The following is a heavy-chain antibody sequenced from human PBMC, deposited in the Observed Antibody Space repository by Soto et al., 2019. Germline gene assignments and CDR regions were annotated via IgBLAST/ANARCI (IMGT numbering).Heavy chain of an antibody. J-gene: IGHJ4*02. Sequence: GASLQVTCKGSCGIFRSCAISWVRHALGQGLEWMGGIIPIFGTANYAQKFQGRVTITADESTSTAYMELSSLRSEDTAVYYCTCRIGYGDYSSFDYWGQGTLVTVSS. CDR2: IIPIFGTA. CDR1: CGIFRSCA. CDR3: TCRIGYGDYSSFDY. V-gene: IGHV1-69*13. D-gene: IGHD4-17*01.